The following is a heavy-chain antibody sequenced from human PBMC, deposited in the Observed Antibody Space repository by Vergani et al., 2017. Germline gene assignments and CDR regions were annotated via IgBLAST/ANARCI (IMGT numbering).Heavy chain of an antibody. CDR3: RSDGGEYDKDALDV. V-gene: IGHV4-61*02. CDR2: IYTSGST. J-gene: IGHJ3*01. CDR1: GGSFSTGGQS. Sequence: QVQLQESGPGLVKPSQTLSLTFPVSGGSFSTGGQSWTWLRQSAGKGLEWIGRIYTSGSTNYNPSLRSRDIMSVDASKKEFSLKLTSVTAADTAVYYCRSDGGEYDKDALDVWGQGTKVTVTS. D-gene: IGHD2-21*01.